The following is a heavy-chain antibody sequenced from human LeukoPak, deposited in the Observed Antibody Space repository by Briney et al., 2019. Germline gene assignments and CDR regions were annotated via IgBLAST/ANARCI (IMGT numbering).Heavy chain of an antibody. J-gene: IGHJ3*02. Sequence: SETLSLTCTVSGGSITSDGFHWGWVRQPPGKGLEWIGVIYYNGNTYYSVSLKSRVTISVDTSKNQFSLKLSSVTAADTAVYYCARVGYYDSSGYYHDAFDIWGQGSMVTVSS. CDR1: GGSITSDGFH. CDR2: IYYNGNT. D-gene: IGHD3-22*01. CDR3: ARVGYYDSSGYYHDAFDI. V-gene: IGHV4-39*07.